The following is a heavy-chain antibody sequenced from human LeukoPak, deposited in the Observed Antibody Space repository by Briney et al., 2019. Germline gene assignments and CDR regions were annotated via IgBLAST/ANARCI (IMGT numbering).Heavy chain of an antibody. CDR2: IYYSGST. CDR3: ARRLPLEMATIADQYFDL. J-gene: IGHJ2*01. CDR1: GGSISSSSYY. Sequence: SEALSLTCTVSGGSISSSSYYWGWIRQPPGKGLEWIGSIYYSGSTYYNPSLKSRVTISVDTSKNQFSLKLSSVTAADTAVYYCARRLPLEMATIADQYFDLWGRGTLVTVSS. D-gene: IGHD5-24*01. V-gene: IGHV4-39*01.